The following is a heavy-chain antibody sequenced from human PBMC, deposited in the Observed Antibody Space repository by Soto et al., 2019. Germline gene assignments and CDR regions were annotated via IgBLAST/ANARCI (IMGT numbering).Heavy chain of an antibody. J-gene: IGHJ6*02. V-gene: IGHV3-48*03. D-gene: IGHD6-13*01. Sequence: GSLRLSCAASGFTFSSYEMNWVRQAPGKGLEWVSYISTSGSTIYYADSVKGRFTISRDNAKNSLYLQMNSLRAEDTAVYYCARDRGIAAAGTEYYGMDGWGQGTTVTVSS. CDR3: ARDRGIAAAGTEYYGMDG. CDR2: ISTSGSTI. CDR1: GFTFSSYE.